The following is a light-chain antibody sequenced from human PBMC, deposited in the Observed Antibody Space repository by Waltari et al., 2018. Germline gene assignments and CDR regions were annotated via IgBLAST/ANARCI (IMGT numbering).Light chain of an antibody. V-gene: IGKV3-15*01. CDR1: XSFSSN. J-gene: IGKJ2*01. CDR2: GAS. CDR3: QQYNNWPPYX. Sequence: EXXMTQSPXTLSVSPXXXXXLSCXASXSFSSNLAWYQQKPGQAPRLLIYGASTRXXXIPARXXGSGSGTXFTLTISXXXSEXFAXXXXQQYNNWPPYXXXXXXKLXIK.